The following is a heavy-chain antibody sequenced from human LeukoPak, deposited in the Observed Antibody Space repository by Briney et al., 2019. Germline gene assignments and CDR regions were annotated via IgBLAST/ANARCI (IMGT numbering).Heavy chain of an antibody. CDR2: IYSGGST. D-gene: IGHD2-15*01. Sequence: GGSLRLSCAASGLTVSSNYMSWVRQAPGKGLEWVSVIYSGGSTYYAGSVKGRFTISRDNSKNTLYLQMNSLRAEDTAVYYCAKGGWREKLLRSRGAFDIWGQGTMVTVSS. CDR3: AKGGWREKLLRSRGAFDI. V-gene: IGHV3-53*05. CDR1: GLTVSSNY. J-gene: IGHJ3*02.